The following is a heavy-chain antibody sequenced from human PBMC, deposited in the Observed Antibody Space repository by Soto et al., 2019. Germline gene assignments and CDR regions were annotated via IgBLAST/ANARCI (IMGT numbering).Heavy chain of an antibody. V-gene: IGHV4-30-4*01. J-gene: IGHJ4*02. CDR1: GGSISSGDYY. CDR3: ASDMVRGVRSHDY. Sequence: PTETLSLTCTVSGGSISSGDYYWSWIRQPPGKGLEWIGYIYYSGSTYYNPSLKSRVTISVDTSKNQFSLKLSSVTAAGTAVYYCASDMVRGVRSHDYWGQGTLVTVSS. CDR2: IYYSGST. D-gene: IGHD3-10*01.